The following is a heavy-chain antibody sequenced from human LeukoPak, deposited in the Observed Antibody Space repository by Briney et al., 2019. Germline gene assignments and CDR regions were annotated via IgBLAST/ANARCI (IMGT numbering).Heavy chain of an antibody. CDR3: ARAPHRFSPDY. CDR2: IYYSGST. D-gene: IGHD3-3*01. Sequence: SETLSLTCTVSGGSLSSYYWSWLRQPPGKGLEWIGYIYYSGSTNYNPSLKSRVTISVDTSKNQFSLKLSSVTAADTGVYYCARAPHRFSPDYWGQGTLVTVSS. V-gene: IGHV4-59*01. CDR1: GGSLSSYY. J-gene: IGHJ4*02.